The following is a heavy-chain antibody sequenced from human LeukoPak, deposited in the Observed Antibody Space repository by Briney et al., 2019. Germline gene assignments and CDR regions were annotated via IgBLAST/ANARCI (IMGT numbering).Heavy chain of an antibody. CDR1: GFTFSSYE. V-gene: IGHV3-48*03. Sequence: GGSLRLSCAASGFTFSSYEMNWVRQAPGKGLEWVSYISSSGSTIYYADSVKGRFTISRDNAENSLYLQMNSLRAEDTAVYYCARGKVPAAIRHPFDYWGQGTLVTVSS. CDR2: ISSSGSTI. J-gene: IGHJ4*02. D-gene: IGHD2-2*01. CDR3: ARGKVPAAIRHPFDY.